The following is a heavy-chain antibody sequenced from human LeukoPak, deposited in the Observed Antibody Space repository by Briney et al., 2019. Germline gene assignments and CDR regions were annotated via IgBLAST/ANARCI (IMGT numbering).Heavy chain of an antibody. CDR1: GGTFSSYA. D-gene: IGHD6-13*01. CDR3: ASGGDSSNWYTSFAFDH. Sequence: GASVKVSCKASGGTFSSYAISWVRQAPGQGLEWMGGIIPIFGTANYAQKFQGRVTITTDESTSTAYMELSSLRSEDTAVYYCASGGDSSNWYTSFAFDHWGQGTLVTVSS. V-gene: IGHV1-69*05. J-gene: IGHJ4*02. CDR2: IIPIFGTA.